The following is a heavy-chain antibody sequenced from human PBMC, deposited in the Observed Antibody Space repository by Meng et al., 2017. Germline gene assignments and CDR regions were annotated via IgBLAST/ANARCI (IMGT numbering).Heavy chain of an antibody. Sequence: GSLRLSCTVSGGSFTSSFCWGWMRQSPGKGLERLGSFCYSGSTLYNPSFRSRVTISVDTSKNYFSLRMTSMTAADTAVYYYAGDSRMTWFYLWGQGTLVTVSS. CDR1: GGSFTSSFC. CDR2: FCYSGST. D-gene: IGHD2-15*01. J-gene: IGHJ5*02. CDR3: AGDSRMTWFYL. V-gene: IGHV4-39*07.